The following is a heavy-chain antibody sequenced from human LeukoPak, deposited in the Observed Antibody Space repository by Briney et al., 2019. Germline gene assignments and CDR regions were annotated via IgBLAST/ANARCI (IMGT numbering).Heavy chain of an antibody. Sequence: GGSLRLSCAASGFTFNNYAMSWVRQAPGKGLEWVSYIGSGSTTIYYADSVKGRFTVSREDAKNSLYLQMNSLRDEDTSVYYCARDTRNWAAYWGRGTLVTVSS. V-gene: IGHV3-48*02. D-gene: IGHD2-15*01. J-gene: IGHJ4*02. CDR1: GFTFNNYA. CDR2: IGSGSTTI. CDR3: ARDTRNWAAY.